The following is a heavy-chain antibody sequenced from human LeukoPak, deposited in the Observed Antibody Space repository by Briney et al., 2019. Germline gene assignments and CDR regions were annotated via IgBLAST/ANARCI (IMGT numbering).Heavy chain of an antibody. CDR2: MNPNSGNT. J-gene: IGHJ6*02. CDR3: ARERKYQLLRYYYYGMDV. CDR1: GYTFTSYD. V-gene: IGHV1-8*01. D-gene: IGHD2-2*01. Sequence: APVKVSCKASGYTFTSYDINWVRQAPGQGLEWMGWMNPNSGNTGYAQKFQGRVTMTRNTSISTAYMELSSLRSEDTAVYYCARERKYQLLRYYYYGMDVWGQGTTVTVSS.